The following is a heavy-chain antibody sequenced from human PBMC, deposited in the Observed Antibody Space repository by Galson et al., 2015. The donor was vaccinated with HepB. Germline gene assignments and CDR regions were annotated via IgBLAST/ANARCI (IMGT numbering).Heavy chain of an antibody. CDR3: TSPGPNYYDSSGYPTTIDY. CDR1: GFTFSNAW. J-gene: IGHJ4*02. CDR2: IKSKTDGGTT. V-gene: IGHV3-15*01. D-gene: IGHD3-22*01. Sequence: SLRLSCAASGFTFSNAWMSWVRQAPGKGLEWVGRIKSKTDGGTTDYAAPVKGRFTISRDDSKNTAYLQMNSLKTEDTAVYYCTSPGPNYYDSSGYPTTIDYWGQGTLVTVSS.